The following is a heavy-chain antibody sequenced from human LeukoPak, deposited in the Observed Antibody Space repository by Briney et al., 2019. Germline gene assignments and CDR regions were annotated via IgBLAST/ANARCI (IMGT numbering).Heavy chain of an antibody. Sequence: SETLSLTCTVSGGSISSGSYYWSWIRQRAGMGLEWIGHIYTSGSTNYNPSLKSRVFISVDTSKNQFSLKLSSVTAADTAVYYCARVKGYALDYWGQGTLVTVSS. CDR2: IYTSGST. J-gene: IGHJ4*02. D-gene: IGHD5-12*01. CDR3: ARVKGYALDY. V-gene: IGHV4-61*09. CDR1: GGSISSGSYY.